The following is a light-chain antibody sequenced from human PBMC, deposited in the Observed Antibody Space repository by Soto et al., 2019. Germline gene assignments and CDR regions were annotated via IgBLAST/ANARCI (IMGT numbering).Light chain of an antibody. CDR1: SSDVGGYNY. CDR2: DVS. Sequence: TQPASVSGSPGQSITISCTGTSSDVGGYNYVSWYQQHPGKAPKLMIYDVSNRPSGVSNRFSGSKSGNTASLTISGLQAEYEADYYCSSYTSSSTYVFGTGTKVTVL. CDR3: SSYTSSSTYV. J-gene: IGLJ1*01. V-gene: IGLV2-14*01.